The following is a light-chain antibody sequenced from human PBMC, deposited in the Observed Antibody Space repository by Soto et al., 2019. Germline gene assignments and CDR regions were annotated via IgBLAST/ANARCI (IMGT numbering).Light chain of an antibody. CDR3: CSYASSSTI. J-gene: IGLJ2*01. Sequence: QYALTQPASVSGSPGQSITISCTGISSDLGGYNYVSWYQQHPGKAPKLMVYDVSKRPSGISNRFSGSKSGDTASLTISGLQGDDEADYYCCSYASSSTIFGGGTKLTVL. CDR1: SSDLGGYNY. V-gene: IGLV2-14*01. CDR2: DVS.